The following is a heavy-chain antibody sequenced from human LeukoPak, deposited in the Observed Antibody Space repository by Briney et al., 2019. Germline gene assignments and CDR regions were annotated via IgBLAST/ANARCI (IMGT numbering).Heavy chain of an antibody. CDR1: GYTFTSYY. Sequence: GASVKVSCKASGYTFTSYYMHWVRQAPGQGLEWMGIINPSGGSTSYAQKFQGRVTMTRDTSTSTVYMELSSLRSEDKAVYYCARGPPSITIFGVVFSFDYWGQGTLVTVSS. CDR2: INPSGGST. J-gene: IGHJ4*02. CDR3: ARGPPSITIFGVVFSFDY. V-gene: IGHV1-46*01. D-gene: IGHD3-3*01.